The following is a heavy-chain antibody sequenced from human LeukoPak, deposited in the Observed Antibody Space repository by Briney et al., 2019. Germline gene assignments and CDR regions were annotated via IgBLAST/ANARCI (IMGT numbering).Heavy chain of an antibody. CDR2: IYPGDSDT. D-gene: IGHD6-19*01. CDR3: ARSGPARKYSSGWYGMDV. CDR1: GYSFTSYW. V-gene: IGHV5-51*01. Sequence: LGESLKISCKGSGYSFTSYWIGWVRQMPGKGLEWMGIIYPGDSDTRYSPSFQGQVTISADKSISTAHLQWSSLKASDTAMYYCARSGPARKYSSGWYGMDVWGQGTTVTVSS. J-gene: IGHJ6*02.